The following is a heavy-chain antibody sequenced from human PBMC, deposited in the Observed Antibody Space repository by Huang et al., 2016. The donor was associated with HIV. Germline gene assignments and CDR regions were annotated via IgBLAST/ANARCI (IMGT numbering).Heavy chain of an antibody. D-gene: IGHD3-10*01. J-gene: IGHJ6*03. CDR3: ARHREGPVAYYSGWGSHLNYMDV. CDR2: IYYKGST. Sequence: QLLLQESGPGLVKPSEALALTCAVSGGSIRSSDYPWGWIRQPPGKGLEVIGSIYYKGSTNYSPSLKSRVTIAVDTSKNLFFLNLTAMTAADTAVYYCARHREGPVAYYSGWGSHLNYMDVWGRGRTVVVSS. CDR1: GGSIRSSDYP. V-gene: IGHV4-39*01.